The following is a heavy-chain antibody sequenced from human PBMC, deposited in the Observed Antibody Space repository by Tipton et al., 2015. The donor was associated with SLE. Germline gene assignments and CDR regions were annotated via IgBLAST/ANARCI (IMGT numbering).Heavy chain of an antibody. CDR3: ARGYVGALAFDI. CDR1: GGSISSSSYY. V-gene: IGHV4-39*07. CDR2: IYYSGST. Sequence: LRLSCTVSGGSISSSSYYWGWIRQPPGKGLEWIGSIYYSGSTNYNPSLKSRVTISVDTSKNQFSLKLSSVTAADTAVYYCARGYVGALAFDIWGQGTMVTVSS. D-gene: IGHD1-26*01. J-gene: IGHJ3*02.